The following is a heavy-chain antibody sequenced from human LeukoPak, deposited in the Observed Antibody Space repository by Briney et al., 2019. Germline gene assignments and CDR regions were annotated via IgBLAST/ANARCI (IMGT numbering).Heavy chain of an antibody. CDR2: ISSSGSTI. Sequence: PGGSLRLSCAASGFTFSSYEMNWVRQAPGKGLEWVSYISSSGSTIYYADSVKGRFTISRDNAKNSLYLQMNSLRAEDTAVYYCARVRIAARPQRGMDVWGQGTTVTVSS. CDR3: ARVRIAARPQRGMDV. CDR1: GFTFSSYE. V-gene: IGHV3-48*03. J-gene: IGHJ6*02. D-gene: IGHD6-6*01.